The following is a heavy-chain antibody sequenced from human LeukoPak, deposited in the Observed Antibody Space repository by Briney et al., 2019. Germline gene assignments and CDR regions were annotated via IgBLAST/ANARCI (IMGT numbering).Heavy chain of an antibody. CDR1: RFPLSSGG. Sequence: PWWSLRLSRAASRFPLSSGGMRWVRHAPGKGLEWQANIKKDGSQKYYVDSVEGRFTISRDNAKNSLYLQMDSLRVDDTAVYYCTRVFGGYDVSDYWGQGTLVNVSS. CDR2: IKKDGSQK. D-gene: IGHD3-3*01. CDR3: TRVFGGYDVSDY. V-gene: IGHV3-7*03. J-gene: IGHJ4*02.